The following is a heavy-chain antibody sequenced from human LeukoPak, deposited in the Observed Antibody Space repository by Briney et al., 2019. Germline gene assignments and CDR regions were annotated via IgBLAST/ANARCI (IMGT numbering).Heavy chain of an antibody. V-gene: IGHV3-30*03. CDR3: ARGPFGGRYGMDV. J-gene: IGHJ6*02. D-gene: IGHD3-16*01. CDR1: GFTFSSYG. CDR2: ISYDGSNK. Sequence: GRSLSLSCAASGFTFSSYGMHWVRQAPGKGLEWVAVISYDGSNKYYADSVKGRFTISRDNSKNTLYLQMNSLRAEDTAVYYCARGPFGGRYGMDVWGQGTTVTVSS.